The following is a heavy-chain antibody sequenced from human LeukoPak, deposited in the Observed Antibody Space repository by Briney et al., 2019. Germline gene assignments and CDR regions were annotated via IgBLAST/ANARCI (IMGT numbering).Heavy chain of an antibody. Sequence: SETLSLTCTVSGGSISSSSYYWGWIRQPPGKGLEWIGSIYYSGGTYYNPSLKSRVTISVDTSKNQFSLKLSSVTAADTAVYYCARTIVVVVAADYWGRGTLVTVSS. D-gene: IGHD2-15*01. V-gene: IGHV4-39*07. CDR2: IYYSGGT. CDR1: GGSISSSSYY. CDR3: ARTIVVVVAADY. J-gene: IGHJ4*02.